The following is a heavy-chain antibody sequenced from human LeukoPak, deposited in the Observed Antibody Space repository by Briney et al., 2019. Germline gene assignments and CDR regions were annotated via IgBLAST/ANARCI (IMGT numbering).Heavy chain of an antibody. J-gene: IGHJ4*02. Sequence: GGSLRLSCAASGFTFDDYAMHWVRHVPGKGLEWVSAISGSGGSTYYADSVKSRFTISRDNSKNTLYLQMNSLRAEDTAVYYCAKGLGYYYGSGSYYDYWGQGTLVTVSS. CDR1: GFTFDDYA. D-gene: IGHD3-10*01. CDR2: ISGSGGST. V-gene: IGHV3-23*01. CDR3: AKGLGYYYGSGSYYDY.